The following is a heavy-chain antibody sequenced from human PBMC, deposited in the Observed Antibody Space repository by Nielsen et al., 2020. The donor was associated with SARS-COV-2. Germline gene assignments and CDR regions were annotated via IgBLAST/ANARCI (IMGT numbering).Heavy chain of an antibody. J-gene: IGHJ6*03. Sequence: ESLKISCAASGFTVSSNYMSWVRQAPGKGLEWVSVIYSGGSTYYADSVKGRFTISRDNSKNTLYLQTNSLRAEDTAVYYCTGGYDSSGYYYYYYMDVWGKGTTVTVSS. CDR3: TGGYDSSGYYYYYYMDV. CDR2: IYSGGST. D-gene: IGHD5-12*01. CDR1: GFTVSSNY. V-gene: IGHV3-66*01.